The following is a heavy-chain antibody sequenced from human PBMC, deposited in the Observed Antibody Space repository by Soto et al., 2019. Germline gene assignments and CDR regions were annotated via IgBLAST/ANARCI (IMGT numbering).Heavy chain of an antibody. CDR1: GFTFSSYA. CDR2: ISYDGSNK. J-gene: IGHJ4*02. D-gene: IGHD2-2*01. Sequence: QVQLVESGGGVVQPGRSLRLSCAASGFTFSSYAMHWVRQAPGKGLEWVAVISYDGSNKYYADSVTGRFTISRDNSKTKLYLPMNSLRAEDTAVYYCVLGYCSSTSCLYDYWGQGTLVTVSS. V-gene: IGHV3-30-3*01. CDR3: VLGYCSSTSCLYDY.